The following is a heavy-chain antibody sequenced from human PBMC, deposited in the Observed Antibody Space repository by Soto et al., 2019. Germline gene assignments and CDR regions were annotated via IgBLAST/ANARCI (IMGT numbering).Heavy chain of an antibody. Sequence: GGSLRLSCAASGSTVSSNYMSWVRQAPGKGLEWVSVIYSGGSTYYADSVKGRLTISRDNSKNTLYLQMNSLRAEDTAVYYCARDQRIAAADNYYYGMDVWGQGTTVTVSS. J-gene: IGHJ6*02. CDR1: GSTVSSNY. D-gene: IGHD6-13*01. CDR3: ARDQRIAAADNYYYGMDV. V-gene: IGHV3-53*01. CDR2: IYSGGST.